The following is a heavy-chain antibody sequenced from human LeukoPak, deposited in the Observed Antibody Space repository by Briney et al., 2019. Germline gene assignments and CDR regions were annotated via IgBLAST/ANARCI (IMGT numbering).Heavy chain of an antibody. CDR2: ISSSGSTI. Sequence: GGSLRLSCAASGFTFSDYYMSWIRQAPGKGLEWVSYISSSGSTIYYADSVKGQFTISRDNAKNSLYLQMNSLRAEDTAVYYCARDQCGGDCYPKNWGQGTLVTVSS. CDR3: ARDQCGGDCYPKN. J-gene: IGHJ4*02. V-gene: IGHV3-11*01. D-gene: IGHD2-21*02. CDR1: GFTFSDYY.